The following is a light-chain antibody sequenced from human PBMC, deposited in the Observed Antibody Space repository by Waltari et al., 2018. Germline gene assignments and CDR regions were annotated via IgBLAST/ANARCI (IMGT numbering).Light chain of an antibody. CDR1: SSDVGGYNY. CDR2: DVS. Sequence: QSALTQPRSVSGSPGQSVTISCTGTSSDVGGYNYVSWYQKHPGKVPKLMIYDVSKRPSGVPDRFSGSKSDNTASLTIAGLQAEDEADYYCCSYAGSRYVFGTGTKVTV. V-gene: IGLV2-11*01. J-gene: IGLJ1*01. CDR3: CSYAGSRYV.